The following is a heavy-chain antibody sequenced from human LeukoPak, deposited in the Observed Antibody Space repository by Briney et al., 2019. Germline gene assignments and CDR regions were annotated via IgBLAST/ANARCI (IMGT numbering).Heavy chain of an antibody. CDR1: GFTFSSYS. CDR3: ARDLSDIVVVVAATDDAFDI. D-gene: IGHD2-15*01. V-gene: IGHV3-21*01. Sequence: GGSLRLSCAASGFTFSSYSMNWVRQAPGKGLEWVSSISSSSSYIYYADSVKGRFTISRDNAKNSLYLQMNSLRAEDTAVYYCARDLSDIVVVVAATDDAFDIWGQGTMVTVSS. CDR2: ISSSSSYI. J-gene: IGHJ3*02.